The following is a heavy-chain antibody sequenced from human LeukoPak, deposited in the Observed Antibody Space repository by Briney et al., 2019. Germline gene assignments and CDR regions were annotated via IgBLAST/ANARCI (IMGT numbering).Heavy chain of an antibody. J-gene: IGHJ4*02. CDR2: ISSSSSDR. V-gene: IGHV3-11*06. CDR3: ARSQYYLDS. CDR1: GFTFSSYA. Sequence: GGSLRLSCAASGFTFSSYAMSWIRQVPGKGLEWVSYISSSSSDRNYADSVKGRFTISRDNAKNSMYLQMNSLRAEDTAVYFCARSQYYLDSWGQGTLVTVSS.